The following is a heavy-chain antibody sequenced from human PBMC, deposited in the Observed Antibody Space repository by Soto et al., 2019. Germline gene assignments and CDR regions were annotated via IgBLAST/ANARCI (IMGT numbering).Heavy chain of an antibody. Sequence: GESLKISCAASGFTFSSYSMNWVRQAPGKGLEWVSYISSSSSTIYYADSVKGRFTISRDNAKNSLYLQMNSLRAEDTAVYYCARAPDYSWWYFDLWGRGSLVTVSS. J-gene: IGHJ2*01. D-gene: IGHD4-4*01. CDR3: ARAPDYSWWYFDL. V-gene: IGHV3-48*01. CDR2: ISSSSSTI. CDR1: GFTFSSYS.